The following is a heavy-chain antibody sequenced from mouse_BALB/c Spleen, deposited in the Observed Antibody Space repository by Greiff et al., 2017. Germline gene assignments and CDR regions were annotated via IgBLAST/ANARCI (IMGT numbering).Heavy chain of an antibody. V-gene: IGHV5-17*02. J-gene: IGHJ4*01. D-gene: IGHD2-12*01. CDR3: ARYEGAMDY. Sequence: EVQGVESGGGLVQPGGSRKLSCAASGFTFSSFGMHWVRQAPEKGLEWVAYISSGSSTIYYADTVKGRFTISRDNPKNTLFLQMTSLRSEDTAMYYCARYEGAMDYWGQGTSVTVSS. CDR1: GFTFSSFG. CDR2: ISSGSSTI.